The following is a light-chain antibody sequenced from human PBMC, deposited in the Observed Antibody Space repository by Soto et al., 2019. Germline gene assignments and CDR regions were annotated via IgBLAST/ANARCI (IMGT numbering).Light chain of an antibody. CDR3: QQYHSYSLT. J-gene: IGKJ1*01. CDR2: DAS. Sequence: DIQMTQSPSTLSAAVGARVTITCRASQTISTWVAWYQQKPGRAPNLLIYDASSLESGVPSRFSGSGSGTEFTLTISSLQPDDFAIYYCQQYHSYSLTFGQGTKVDIK. CDR1: QTISTW. V-gene: IGKV1-5*01.